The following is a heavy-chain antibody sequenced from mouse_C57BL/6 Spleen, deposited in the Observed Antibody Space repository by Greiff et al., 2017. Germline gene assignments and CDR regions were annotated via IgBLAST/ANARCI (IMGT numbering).Heavy chain of an antibody. CDR3: ARYYGNYWYFDV. Sequence: DVKLVESGPSLVKPSQTLSLTCSVTGDSITSGYWNWIRKFPGNKLEYMGYISYSGSTYYNPSLKSRISITRDTSKNQYYLQLNSVTTEDTATYYCARYYGNYWYFDVWGAGTTVTVSS. CDR2: ISYSGST. D-gene: IGHD2-1*01. V-gene: IGHV3-8*02. J-gene: IGHJ1*01. CDR1: GDSITSGY.